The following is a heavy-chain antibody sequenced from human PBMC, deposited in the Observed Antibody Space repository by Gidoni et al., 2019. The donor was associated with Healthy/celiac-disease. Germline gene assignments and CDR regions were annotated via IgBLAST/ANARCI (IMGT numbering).Heavy chain of an antibody. CDR1: GFTFDDYA. Sequence: EVQLVESGGGLVQPGRSLRLSCAASGFTFDDYAMHWVRQAPGKGLEWVSGISWNSGSIGYADSVKGRFTISRDNAKNSLYLQMNSLRAEDTALYYCAKDAFGYPSGGWFDPWGQGTLVTVSS. D-gene: IGHD5-18*01. CDR3: AKDAFGYPSGGWFDP. J-gene: IGHJ5*02. V-gene: IGHV3-9*01. CDR2: ISWNSGSI.